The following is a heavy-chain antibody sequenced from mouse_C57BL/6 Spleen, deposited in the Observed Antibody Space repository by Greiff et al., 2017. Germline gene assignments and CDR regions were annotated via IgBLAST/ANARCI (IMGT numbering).Heavy chain of an antibody. D-gene: IGHD2-5*01. Sequence: QVQLQQPGAELVRPGSSVKLSCKASGYTFTSYWMHWVKQRPIQGLEWIGNIDPSDSETHYNQKFKDKATLTVDKSSSTAYMQLSSLTSEDSAVYYCARFYSNYAPYYFDYWGQGTTLTVSS. CDR1: GYTFTSYW. CDR2: IDPSDSET. J-gene: IGHJ2*01. V-gene: IGHV1-52*01. CDR3: ARFYSNYAPYYFDY.